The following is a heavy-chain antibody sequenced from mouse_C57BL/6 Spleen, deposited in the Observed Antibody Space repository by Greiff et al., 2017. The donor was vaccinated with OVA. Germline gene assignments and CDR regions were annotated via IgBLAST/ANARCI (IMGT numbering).Heavy chain of an antibody. J-gene: IGHJ4*01. CDR3: AGSGDYGRSDGLYAMDD. CDR1: GYAFSSYW. CDR2: IYPGDGDT. V-gene: IGHV1-80*01. Sequence: QVQLQQSGAELVKPGASVKISCKASGYAFSSYWMNWVKQRPGKGLEWIGQIYPGDGDTNYNGKFKGKATLTADKSSSTAYMQLSSLTSEDSAVYLCAGSGDYGRSDGLYAMDDWGQGTSVTVSS. D-gene: IGHD1-1*01.